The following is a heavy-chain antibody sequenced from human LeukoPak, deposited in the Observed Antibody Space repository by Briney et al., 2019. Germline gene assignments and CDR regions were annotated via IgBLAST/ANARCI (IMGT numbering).Heavy chain of an antibody. CDR1: GFTFSGDS. Sequence: GGSLRLSCAASGFTFSGDSMNWVRHAPGEGLGWVSSISISSSYIYYADSVKGRFTISRDNAKNSLYLQMNSLRAEGTAVYYCARFGYCSSTSCPGDAFDIWGQGTMVTVSS. D-gene: IGHD2-2*01. CDR2: ISISSSYI. V-gene: IGHV3-21*01. CDR3: ARFGYCSSTSCPGDAFDI. J-gene: IGHJ3*02.